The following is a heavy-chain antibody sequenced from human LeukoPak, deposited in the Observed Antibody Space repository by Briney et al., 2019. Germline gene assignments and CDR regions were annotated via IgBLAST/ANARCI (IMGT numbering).Heavy chain of an antibody. CDR1: GGSFSGYY. CDR2: INHSGST. V-gene: IGHV4-34*01. D-gene: IGHD2-15*01. J-gene: IGHJ6*02. Sequence: SESLSLTCAVYGGSFSGYYWSWIRQPPGKGLEWIGEINHSGSTNYNPSLKSRVTISVDTSKNQFSLKLSSVTAADTAVYYCARHSGGSRLLYYYYYGMDVWGQGTTVTVSS. CDR3: ARHSGGSRLLYYYYYGMDV.